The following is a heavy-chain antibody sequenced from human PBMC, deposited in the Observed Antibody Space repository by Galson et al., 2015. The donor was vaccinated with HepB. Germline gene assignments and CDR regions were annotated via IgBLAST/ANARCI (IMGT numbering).Heavy chain of an antibody. D-gene: IGHD2-15*01. J-gene: IGHJ4*02. V-gene: IGHV3-7*01. CDR2: IKQDGSEK. Sequence: SLRLSCAASGFTFSSYWMSWVRQAPGKGLEWVANIKQDGSEKYYVDSVKGRFTISRDNAKNSLYLQMNSLRAEDTAVYYCARDGGYCSGGSCRIFDYWGQGTLVTVSS. CDR3: ARDGGYCSGGSCRIFDY. CDR1: GFTFSSYW.